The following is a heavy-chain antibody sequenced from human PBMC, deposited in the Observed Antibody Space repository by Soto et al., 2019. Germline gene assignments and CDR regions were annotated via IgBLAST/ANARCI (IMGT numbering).Heavy chain of an antibody. J-gene: IGHJ4*02. D-gene: IGHD3-3*01. CDR1: GFTFSSYG. CDR3: AKIPFPGSGYYTSRDY. V-gene: IGHV3-30*18. CDR2: ISYDGSNK. Sequence: GGSLRLSCAASGFTFSSYGMHWVRQAPGKGLEWVAVISYDGSNKYYADSVKGRFTISRDNSKNTLYLQMNSLRAEDTAVYYCAKIPFPGSGYYTSRDYWGQGTLVTVSS.